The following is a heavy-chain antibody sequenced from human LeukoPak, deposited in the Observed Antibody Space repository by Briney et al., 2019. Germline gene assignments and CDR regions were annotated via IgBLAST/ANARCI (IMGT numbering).Heavy chain of an antibody. V-gene: IGHV3-23*01. D-gene: IGHD3-22*01. Sequence: PGGSLRLSCAASGFTFSSYAMSWVRQAPGKGLEWVSAISGGSGSTYYADSVKGRFTISRDNSKNTLYLQMNSLRAEDTAVYYCAKDFYYGGSGSFDHWGQGTLVTVSS. CDR3: AKDFYYGGSGSFDH. CDR1: GFTFSSYA. J-gene: IGHJ4*02. CDR2: ISGGSGST.